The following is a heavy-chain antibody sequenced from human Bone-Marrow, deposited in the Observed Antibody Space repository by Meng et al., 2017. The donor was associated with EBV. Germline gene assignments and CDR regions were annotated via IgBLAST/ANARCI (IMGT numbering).Heavy chain of an antibody. V-gene: IGHV4-39*07. CDR1: GGSISSSSYY. J-gene: IGHJ4*02. D-gene: IGHD3-22*01. Sequence: LQPPEAGPGLGKPSETLSLTCTVSGGSISSSSYYWGWIRQPPGKGLEWIGSIYYSGSTYYNPSLKSRVTISVDTSKNQFSLKLSSVTAADTAVYYCARYYYDSSGRFFDYWGQGTLVTVSS. CDR3: ARYYYDSSGRFFDY. CDR2: IYYSGST.